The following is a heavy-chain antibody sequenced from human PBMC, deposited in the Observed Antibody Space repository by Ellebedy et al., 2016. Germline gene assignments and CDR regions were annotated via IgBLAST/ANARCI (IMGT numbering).Heavy chain of an antibody. Sequence: GESLKISXAASGFTFSSYSMNWVRQAPGKGLEWVAVIWYDGSNKYYEDSVKGRFTISRDNSKNTLYLQMSSLRADDTAVYYCARGFPMVGATYGDYWGQGTLVTVSS. J-gene: IGHJ4*02. CDR3: ARGFPMVGATYGDY. CDR2: IWYDGSNK. CDR1: GFTFSSYS. D-gene: IGHD1-26*01. V-gene: IGHV3-33*08.